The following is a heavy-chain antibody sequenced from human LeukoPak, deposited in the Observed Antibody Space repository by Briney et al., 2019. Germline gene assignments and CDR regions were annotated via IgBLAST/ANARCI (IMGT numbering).Heavy chain of an antibody. J-gene: IGHJ2*01. CDR1: GGSISSSNW. CDR3: ARDYGDYVSWYFDL. V-gene: IGHV4-4*02. CDR2: IYHSGST. Sequence: SETLSLTCAVSGGSISSSNWWSWVRQPPGKGLEWIGEIYHSGSTNYNPPLKSRVTISVDKSKNQFPLKLSSVTAADTAVYYCARDYGDYVSWYFDLWGRGTLVTVSS. D-gene: IGHD4-17*01.